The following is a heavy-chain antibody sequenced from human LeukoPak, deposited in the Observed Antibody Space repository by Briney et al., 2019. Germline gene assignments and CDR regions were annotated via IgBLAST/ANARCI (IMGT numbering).Heavy chain of an antibody. D-gene: IGHD5-12*01. J-gene: IGHJ4*02. CDR3: AKKWLFGFDY. CDR2: ISGSGGST. V-gene: IGHV3-23*01. Sequence: GGSLRLSCAASGFTFRSYAMSWVRQAPGKGLEWVSAISGSGGSTYYADSVKGRFTISRHNSKNTLYLQMNSLRAEDTAVYYCAKKWLFGFDYWGQGTLVIVSS. CDR1: GFTFRSYA.